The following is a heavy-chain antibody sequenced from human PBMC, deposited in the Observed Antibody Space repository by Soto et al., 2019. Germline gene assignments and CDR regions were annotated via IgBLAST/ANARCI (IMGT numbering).Heavy chain of an antibody. D-gene: IGHD1-26*01. J-gene: IGHJ6*02. Sequence: PGESLKISWKGSGYSFTSYWIGWVPQMPGKGLGWMGIIYPGDSDTRYSPSFKGQVTISADKSISTAYLQWSSLKASDTAMYYCARRGIVGATDYYYGMDVWGQGTTVTVSS. CDR3: ARRGIVGATDYYYGMDV. CDR2: IYPGDSDT. V-gene: IGHV5-51*01. CDR1: GYSFTSYW.